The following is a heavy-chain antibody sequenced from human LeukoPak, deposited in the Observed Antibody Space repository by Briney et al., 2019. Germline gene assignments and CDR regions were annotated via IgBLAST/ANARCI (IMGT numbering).Heavy chain of an antibody. V-gene: IGHV1-3*01. CDR2: INAGNGNI. CDR1: GYTFTSYA. CDR3: ARAGDYYDSSGYYYYYFDY. J-gene: IGHJ4*02. Sequence: ASVKVSCKASGYTFTSYAMHWVRQAPGQRLEWMGWINAGNGNIKYSQKFQGRVTITRDTSASTAYMELSSLRSEDTAVYYCARAGDYYDSSGYYYYYFDYWGQGTLVTVSS. D-gene: IGHD3-22*01.